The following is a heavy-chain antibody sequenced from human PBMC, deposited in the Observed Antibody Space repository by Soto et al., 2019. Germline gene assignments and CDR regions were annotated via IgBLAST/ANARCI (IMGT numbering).Heavy chain of an antibody. Sequence: PSETLSLTCTVSGGSISSGDYYWSWIRQPPGKGLEWIGYIYYSGSTYYNPSLKSRVTISVDTSKNQFSLKLSSVTAADTAVYYCARSYDSSGGDWFDPWGQGTLVTVSS. V-gene: IGHV4-30-4*01. CDR1: GGSISSGDYY. CDR2: IYYSGST. J-gene: IGHJ5*02. D-gene: IGHD3-22*01. CDR3: ARSYDSSGGDWFDP.